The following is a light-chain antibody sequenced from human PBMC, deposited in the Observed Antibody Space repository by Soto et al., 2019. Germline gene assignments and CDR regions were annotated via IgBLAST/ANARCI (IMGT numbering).Light chain of an antibody. CDR1: QSISTW. Sequence: DIQMTQSPSTLPASVVDRVTTTCRASQSISTWLAWYQQIPGKAPKLLIYAASSLQGGVPSRFSGSGSGTEFTLTISSLQPDEFATYYCQHYNSYSEAFGQGTKVDIK. V-gene: IGKV1-5*01. J-gene: IGKJ1*01. CDR2: AAS. CDR3: QHYNSYSEA.